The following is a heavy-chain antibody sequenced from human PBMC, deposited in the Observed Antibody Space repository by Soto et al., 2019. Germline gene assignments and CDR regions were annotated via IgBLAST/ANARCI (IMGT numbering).Heavy chain of an antibody. CDR3: ARGPAQFDP. Sequence: GSSVKVSCKASGGSFSSLVISWLRQAPGQGPEWMGGINPILGVANFAQKFQDRVTITADDSTTTAYMELSSLRSEDTAVYYCARGPAQFDPWGQGTLVTVS. V-gene: IGHV1-69*10. CDR1: GGSFSSLV. CDR2: INPILGVA. J-gene: IGHJ5*02. D-gene: IGHD2-2*01.